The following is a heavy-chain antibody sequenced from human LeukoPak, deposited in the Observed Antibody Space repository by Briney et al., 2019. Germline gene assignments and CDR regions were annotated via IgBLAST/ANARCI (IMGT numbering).Heavy chain of an antibody. CDR1: GGSINSRDFS. CDR2: IYSSGTT. J-gene: IGHJ4*01. V-gene: IGHV4-30-2*01. D-gene: IGHD5-12*01. CDR3: ARGGYASAFEY. Sequence: SQTLSLTCAVSGGSINSRDFSWSWFRQPPGQGLEWIGHIYSSGTTYYNPSLKSRVTLSVDRSKNQFSLRLSSVTAADTAVYYCARGGYASAFEYWGQGTLVTVSS.